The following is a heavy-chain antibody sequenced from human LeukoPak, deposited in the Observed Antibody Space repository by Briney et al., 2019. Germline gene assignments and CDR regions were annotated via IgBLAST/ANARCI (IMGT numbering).Heavy chain of an antibody. CDR1: GYTFTGYY. CDR3: ARPGPVQLLPCS. D-gene: IGHD2-2*01. J-gene: IGHJ4*02. V-gene: IGHV1-2*02. Sequence: ASVSVSCTASGYTFTGYYMHWVRQAPGQGLEWMGWINPNSGATNYAQTFQGRVTMTRATSISTAYMELSRLRSDDTAVYYCARPGPVQLLPCSRGQGTLVTVSS. CDR2: INPNSGAT.